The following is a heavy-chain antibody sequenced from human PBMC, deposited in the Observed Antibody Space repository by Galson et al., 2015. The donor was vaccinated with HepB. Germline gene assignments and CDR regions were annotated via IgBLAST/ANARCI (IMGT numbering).Heavy chain of an antibody. Sequence: SLRLSCAASGFSFSVYGMHWVRQAPGKGLQWVGIIWHDESKKYYGDSVEGRFTISRDNSKNMLYLQMNSLRAEDTAVYYCARDRRDCTGTNCYAPYFDYWGQGTLVTVSS. D-gene: IGHD2-2*01. CDR1: GFSFSVYG. J-gene: IGHJ4*02. V-gene: IGHV3-33*01. CDR2: IWHDESKK. CDR3: ARDRRDCTGTNCYAPYFDY.